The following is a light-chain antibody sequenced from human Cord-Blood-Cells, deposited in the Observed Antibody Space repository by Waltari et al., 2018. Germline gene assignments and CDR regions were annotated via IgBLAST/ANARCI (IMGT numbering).Light chain of an antibody. CDR2: DVS. J-gene: IGLJ2*01. CDR3: SSYTSSSTRVV. CDR1: SSDVGGYNY. V-gene: IGLV2-14*01. Sequence: QSALTQPASVSGSPGQSITISCTGTSSDVGGYNYVSWYQQHPGKAPKLMIYDVSNRPSGVYNRFSGSKSGNTASLTISWLQAEDEADYYCSSYTSSSTRVVFGGGTKLTVL.